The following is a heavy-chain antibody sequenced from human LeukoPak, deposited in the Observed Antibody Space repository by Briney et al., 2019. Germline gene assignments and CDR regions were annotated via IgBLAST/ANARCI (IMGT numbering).Heavy chain of an antibody. CDR2: INHSGST. V-gene: IGHV4-34*01. CDR1: GGSFSGYY. CDR3: ARAGYSSSWYLDWFDP. Sequence: SETLSLTCAVYGGSFSGYYWSWIRQPPGKGLEWIGEINHSGSTNYNPSLKSRVTISVDTSKNQFSLKLSSVTAADTAVYYCARAGYSSSWYLDWFDPWGQGTLVTVSS. J-gene: IGHJ5*02. D-gene: IGHD6-13*01.